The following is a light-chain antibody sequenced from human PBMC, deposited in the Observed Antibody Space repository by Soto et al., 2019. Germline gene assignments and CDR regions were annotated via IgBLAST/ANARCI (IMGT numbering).Light chain of an antibody. V-gene: IGKV4-1*01. J-gene: IGKJ4*01. CDR2: WAS. CDR1: QSVLYSSTNKNY. CDR3: QQYYTTPPT. Sequence: DIVMTQSPDSLAVSLGERATINCKSSQSVLYSSTNKNYLAWYQQKPGQAPKLLIYWASTRESGVPDRFRGSGSGTDFTLTISSLQAEDVAAYYCQQYYTTPPTFGGGTKVEIK.